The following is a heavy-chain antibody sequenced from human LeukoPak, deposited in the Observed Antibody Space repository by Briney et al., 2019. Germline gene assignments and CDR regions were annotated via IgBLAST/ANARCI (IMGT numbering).Heavy chain of an antibody. CDR2: IIPILGIA. J-gene: IGHJ4*02. CDR1: GGTFSSYA. V-gene: IGHV1-69*04. D-gene: IGHD6-13*01. Sequence: SVKVSCKASGGTFSSYAISWVRQAPGQGLEWMGRIIPILGIANHAQKFQGRVTITADKSTSTAYMELSSLRSEDTAVYYCARDRVAAAGNLDYWGQGTLVTVSS. CDR3: ARDRVAAAGNLDY.